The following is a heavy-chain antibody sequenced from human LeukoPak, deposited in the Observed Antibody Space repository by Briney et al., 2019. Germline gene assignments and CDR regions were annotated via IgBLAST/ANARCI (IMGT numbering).Heavy chain of an antibody. CDR1: GFTFSSYA. V-gene: IGHV3-30*04. Sequence: GGSLRLSCAASGFTFSSYAMHWVRQAPGKGLEWVAVISYDGSNKYYADSVKGRFTISRDNSKNTLYLQMNSLRAEDTAVCYCARDESSNLHSNWFDPWGQGTLVTVSS. J-gene: IGHJ5*02. CDR2: ISYDGSNK. D-gene: IGHD6-13*01. CDR3: ARDESSNLHSNWFDP.